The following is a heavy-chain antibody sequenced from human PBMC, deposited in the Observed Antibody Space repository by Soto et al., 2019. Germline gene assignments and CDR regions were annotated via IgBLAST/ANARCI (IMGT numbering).Heavy chain of an antibody. V-gene: IGHV6-1*01. D-gene: IGHD2-15*01. CDR2: TYYRSRWYS. CDR1: GDTVSSNSVA. Sequence: PSQTLSLTCXGSGDTVSSNSVAWNWVRQSPSRGLEWLGRTYYRSRWYSDYAVSVRGRIDINADTSKNQVSLQLNSVTPEDTAVYYCARSEEDSDYYYYGMDVWGQGTTVTVSS. J-gene: IGHJ6*02. CDR3: ARSEEDSDYYYYGMDV.